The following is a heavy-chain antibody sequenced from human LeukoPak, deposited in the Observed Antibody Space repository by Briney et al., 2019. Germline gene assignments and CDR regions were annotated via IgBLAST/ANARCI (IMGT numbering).Heavy chain of an antibody. CDR3: AREITRLSRPLDY. CDR2: INPNSGGT. Sequence: ASVKVSCKASGYTFTGYYIHWVRQAPGQGLEWMGWINPNSGGTNSAQKFQGRVTMTRDTSISTVYMELSGLRSDDTAVYYCAREITRLSRPLDYWGQGTLVTVSS. J-gene: IGHJ4*02. V-gene: IGHV1-2*02. CDR1: GYTFTGYY. D-gene: IGHD3-10*02.